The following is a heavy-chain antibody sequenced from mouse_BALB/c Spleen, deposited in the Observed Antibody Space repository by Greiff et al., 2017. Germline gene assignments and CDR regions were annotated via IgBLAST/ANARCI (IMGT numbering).Heavy chain of an antibody. CDR1: GFTFSNYW. CDR3: TRERSTMITTGYYAMDY. CDR2: IRLKSNNYAT. J-gene: IGHJ4*01. D-gene: IGHD2-4*01. Sequence: EVKVEESGGGLVQPGGSMKLSCVASGFTFSNYWMNWVRQSPEKGLEWVAEIRLKSNNYATHYAESVKGRFTISRDDSKSSVYLQMNNLRAEDTGIYYCTRERSTMITTGYYAMDYWGQGTSVTVSS. V-gene: IGHV6-6*02.